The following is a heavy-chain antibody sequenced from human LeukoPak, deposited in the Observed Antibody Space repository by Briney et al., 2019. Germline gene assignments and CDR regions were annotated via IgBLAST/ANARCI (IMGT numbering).Heavy chain of an antibody. Sequence: GASVRVSCKASGYTFTGSGISWVRQAPGQGLEWMGWISPNSGNTNYTQKFKGRVSMTTGSFTSTAYMDLRSLRAGDTAVYYCARDGSTRATPLAFDIWGQGTLVTVSS. CDR2: ISPNSGNT. D-gene: IGHD1-26*01. CDR1: GYTFTGSG. J-gene: IGHJ3*02. V-gene: IGHV1-18*01. CDR3: ARDGSTRATPLAFDI.